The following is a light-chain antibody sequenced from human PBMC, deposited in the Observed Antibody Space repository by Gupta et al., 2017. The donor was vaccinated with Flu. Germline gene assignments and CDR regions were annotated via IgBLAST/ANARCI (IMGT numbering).Light chain of an antibody. Sequence: GTLSLSPGERATLSCRASQSVSSTYLAWYQQKVGQAPRLLIYGTSNRATGIPDRFSGSGSGTDFTLTISRLEPEDFAVYYCQQYAGSPWTFGQGTKVEIK. CDR2: GTS. J-gene: IGKJ1*01. CDR3: QQYAGSPWT. CDR1: QSVSSTY. V-gene: IGKV3-20*01.